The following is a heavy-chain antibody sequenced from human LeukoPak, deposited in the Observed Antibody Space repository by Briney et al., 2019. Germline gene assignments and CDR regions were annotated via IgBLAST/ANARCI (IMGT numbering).Heavy chain of an antibody. CDR2: IWYDGSNK. CDR1: GFTFSSYG. J-gene: IGHJ4*02. CDR3: ARGTLYGDYGPLDY. D-gene: IGHD4-17*01. V-gene: IGHV3-33*01. Sequence: QPGGSLRLSCAASGFTFSSYGMHWVRQAPGKGLEWVAVIWYDGSNKYYADSVKGRFTTSRDNSKNTLYLQMNSLRAEDTAVYYCARGTLYGDYGPLDYWGQGTLVTVSS.